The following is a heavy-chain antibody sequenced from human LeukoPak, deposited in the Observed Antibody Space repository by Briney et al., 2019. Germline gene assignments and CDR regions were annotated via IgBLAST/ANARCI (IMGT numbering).Heavy chain of an antibody. CDR1: GGSINNYF. Sequence: SETLSLTCIVSGGSINNYFWYWIRQPPGKGLEWIGYTSHSGGTNYNPSLKSRVTMSLDTSKNQFSLNLGSVTAADTAVYYCARRPAARLTFDYWGQGTLVTVSS. V-gene: IGHV4-59*01. CDR2: TSHSGGT. D-gene: IGHD2-2*01. CDR3: ARRPAARLTFDY. J-gene: IGHJ4*02.